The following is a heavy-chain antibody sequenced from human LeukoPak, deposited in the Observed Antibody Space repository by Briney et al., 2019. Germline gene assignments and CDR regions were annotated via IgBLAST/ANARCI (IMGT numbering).Heavy chain of an antibody. CDR2: TNNDGRST. D-gene: IGHD6-13*01. CDR3: ARGGSSSWYIGLDY. CDR1: GFTFSSYW. V-gene: IGHV3-74*01. Sequence: GGSLRLSCAASGFTFSSYWMHWVRQAAGKGLVWFSRTNNDGRSTSYADSVKGRFTISRDNAKNTLYLQMNSLRAEDTAVYYCARGGSSSWYIGLDYWGQGTLVTVSS. J-gene: IGHJ4*02.